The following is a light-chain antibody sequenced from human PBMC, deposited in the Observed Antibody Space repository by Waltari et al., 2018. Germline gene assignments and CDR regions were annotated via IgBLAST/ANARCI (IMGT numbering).Light chain of an antibody. V-gene: IGLV2-14*01. CDR2: EVS. CDR1: SSDVGGSNY. Sequence: QSALTQPASVSGSPGQSITISCTRTSSDVGGSNYVSWYQQHPGKAPKLMIYEVSNRPSGVSNRFSGSKSGNTASLTISGLQAEDEADYYCSSYTSSSTVVFGGGTKLTVL. CDR3: SSYTSSSTVV. J-gene: IGLJ2*01.